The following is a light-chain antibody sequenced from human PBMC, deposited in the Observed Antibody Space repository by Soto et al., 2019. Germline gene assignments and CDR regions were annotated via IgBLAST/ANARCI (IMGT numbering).Light chain of an antibody. CDR2: GAS. CDR1: QSVSSSY. V-gene: IGKV3-20*01. Sequence: EIVLTQSPGTLSLSPGERATLSCRASQSVSSSYLAWYQQKPGQAPRLLIYGASSRATGIPDRVSGSGSGTDFTLTISRLEPEDFGVYYCQQYGSSPPWTFGQGTKVEIK. J-gene: IGKJ1*01. CDR3: QQYGSSPPWT.